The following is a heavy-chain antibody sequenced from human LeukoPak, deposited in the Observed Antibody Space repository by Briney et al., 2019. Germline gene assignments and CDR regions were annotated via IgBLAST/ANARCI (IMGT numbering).Heavy chain of an antibody. J-gene: IGHJ3*02. Sequence: ASVKVSCKASGYTFTSYGISWVRQAPGQGLEWMGWISAYNGNTNYAQKLQGRVTMTTDTSTDTAYMELSSLRSEDTAVYYCATDQLYDYVWGSLLRAFDIWGQGTMVTVSS. CDR3: ATDQLYDYVWGSLLRAFDI. CDR1: GYTFTSYG. V-gene: IGHV1-18*01. D-gene: IGHD3-16*01. CDR2: ISAYNGNT.